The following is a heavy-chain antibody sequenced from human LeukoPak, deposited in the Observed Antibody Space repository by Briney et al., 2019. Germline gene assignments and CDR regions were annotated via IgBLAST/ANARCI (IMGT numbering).Heavy chain of an antibody. J-gene: IGHJ4*02. CDR3: ARDRWYCSGGSCYVNYFDY. V-gene: IGHV3-7*03. CDR1: GFTFSSYW. Sequence: GGSLRLSCAASGFTFSSYWMSWVRQAPGKGLEWVANIKQDGSEKYYVDSVKGRFTISRDNAKNSLYLQVNSLRAEDTVVYYCARDRWYCSGGSCYVNYFDYWGQGTLVTVSS. CDR2: IKQDGSEK. D-gene: IGHD2-15*01.